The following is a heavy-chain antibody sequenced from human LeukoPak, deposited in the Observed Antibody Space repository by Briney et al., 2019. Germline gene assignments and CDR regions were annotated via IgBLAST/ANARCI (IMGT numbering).Heavy chain of an antibody. J-gene: IGHJ3*02. CDR3: ARGGGDCSSTSCPSDAFDI. CDR1: GHTFTSYD. V-gene: IGHV1-8*01. Sequence: ASVKVSCKASGHTFTSYDINWVRQATGQGLEWMGWMNPNSGNTGYAQKFQGRVTMTRNTSISTAYMELSSLRSEDTAVYYCARGGGDCSSTSCPSDAFDIWGQGTMVTVSS. D-gene: IGHD2-2*01. CDR2: MNPNSGNT.